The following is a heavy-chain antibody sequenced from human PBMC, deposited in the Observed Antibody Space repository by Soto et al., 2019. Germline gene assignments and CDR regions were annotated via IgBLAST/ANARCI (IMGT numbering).Heavy chain of an antibody. V-gene: IGHV4-4*07. J-gene: IGHJ6*02. Sequence: SETLSLTCTVSGGSISSYYWSWIRQPAGKGLEWIGRIYTSGSTNYNPSLKSRVTMSVGTSKNQFSLKLSSVTAADTAVYYCARAGDSSGWDYYYYGMDVWGQGTTVTVSS. CDR2: IYTSGST. CDR1: GGSISSYY. D-gene: IGHD6-19*01. CDR3: ARAGDSSGWDYYYYGMDV.